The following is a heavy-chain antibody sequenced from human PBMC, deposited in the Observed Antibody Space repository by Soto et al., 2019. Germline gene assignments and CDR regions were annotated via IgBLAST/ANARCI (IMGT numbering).Heavy chain of an antibody. D-gene: IGHD6-13*01. V-gene: IGHV4-4*02. J-gene: IGHJ4*02. CDR2: VYHRGST. CDR1: GASISTNNW. CDR3: AVPGAGDFDY. Sequence: QVQLQESGPGLVEPSGTLSLTCAVSGASISTNNWWSWVRQPPGKGLEWIGEVYHRGSTNCNPSLTSRVTISIDKSKNQFALRLTSMTAADTAVYYCAVPGAGDFDYWSQGTLVTVSS.